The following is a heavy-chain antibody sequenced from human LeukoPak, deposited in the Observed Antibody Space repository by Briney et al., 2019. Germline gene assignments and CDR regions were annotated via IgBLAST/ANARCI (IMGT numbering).Heavy chain of an antibody. V-gene: IGHV4-31*03. J-gene: IGHJ4*02. Sequence: SETLSLTCTVSGGSISSGGYYWSWIRQHPGKGLEWIGHIYYSGSTYYNPSLKSRVTISVDTSKNQFSLKLSSVTAADTAVYYCARGEDSSGYGPYYFDYWGQGTLVTVSS. D-gene: IGHD3-22*01. CDR2: IYYSGST. CDR1: GGSISSGGYY. CDR3: ARGEDSSGYGPYYFDY.